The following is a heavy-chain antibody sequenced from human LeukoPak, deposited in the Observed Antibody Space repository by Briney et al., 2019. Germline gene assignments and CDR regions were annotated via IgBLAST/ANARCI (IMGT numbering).Heavy chain of an antibody. Sequence: SETLSLTCTVSGGSISNYYWNWIRQPPGKGLEWIGYIYYSGTTNYNPSLKSRVTISVDTSKNQFSLKLSSVTAADTAVYYCARDYDGSGSHDYWGQGTLVTVSS. V-gene: IGHV4-59*01. J-gene: IGHJ4*02. CDR3: ARDYDGSGSHDY. D-gene: IGHD3-10*01. CDR1: GGSISNYY. CDR2: IYYSGTT.